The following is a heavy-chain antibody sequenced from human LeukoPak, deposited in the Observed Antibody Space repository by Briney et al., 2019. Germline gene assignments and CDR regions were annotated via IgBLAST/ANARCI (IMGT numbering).Heavy chain of an antibody. D-gene: IGHD3-3*01. CDR1: GGSLSDYY. CDR2: VDKAGNT. Sequence: SETLSLTCTVSGGSLSDYYWNWVSQAPGKGLEWIGYVDKAGNTNFNPSLKSRVSIVVDTSKSQFSLELTSVTAADTAIYYCARFLGFYMRSSPQFFFDHWGQGRLVTVSS. CDR3: ARFLGFYMRSSPQFFFDH. J-gene: IGHJ4*02. V-gene: IGHV4-59*08.